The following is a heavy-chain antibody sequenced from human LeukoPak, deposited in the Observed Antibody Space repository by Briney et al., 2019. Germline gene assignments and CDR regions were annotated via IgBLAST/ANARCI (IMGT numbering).Heavy chain of an antibody. Sequence: GASVKVSCKASGYTFTGYYMHWVRQAPGQGLEWMGWINPNSGGTNYAQKFQGRVTMTRDTSISTAYMELSRLRSDDTAVYYCARGPGLEWLLSYFDYWGQGTLVTVSS. CDR2: INPNSGGT. CDR3: ARGPGLEWLLSYFDY. CDR1: GYTFTGYY. V-gene: IGHV1-2*02. J-gene: IGHJ4*02. D-gene: IGHD3-3*01.